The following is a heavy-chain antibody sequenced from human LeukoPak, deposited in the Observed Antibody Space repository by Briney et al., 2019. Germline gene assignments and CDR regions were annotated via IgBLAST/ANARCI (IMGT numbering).Heavy chain of an antibody. D-gene: IGHD5-12*01. J-gene: IGHJ4*02. Sequence: GGSLRLSCAASGFTFSSYSMNWVRQAPGKGLEWLSYISSSSTTIYYAYSVKGRFTISRENAKNSLFLQMNSLRDEDTAVYYCARDVRWLRFVFDYWGQGTLVTVSS. CDR2: ISSSSTTI. CDR3: ARDVRWLRFVFDY. CDR1: GFTFSSYS. V-gene: IGHV3-48*02.